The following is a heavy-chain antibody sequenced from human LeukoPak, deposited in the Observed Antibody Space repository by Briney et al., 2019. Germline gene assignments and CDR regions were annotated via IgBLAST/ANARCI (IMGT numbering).Heavy chain of an antibody. V-gene: IGHV4-34*01. CDR3: ARVNPYYDSSGTLDY. Sequence: SETLSLTCAVYGGSFSGYYWSWIRQPPGKGLEWIGEINHSGSTNYNPSLKSRVTISVDTSKNQFSLKLSSVTAADTAVYYCARVNPYYDSSGTLDYWGQGTLVTVSS. CDR2: INHSGST. D-gene: IGHD3-22*01. J-gene: IGHJ4*02. CDR1: GGSFSGYY.